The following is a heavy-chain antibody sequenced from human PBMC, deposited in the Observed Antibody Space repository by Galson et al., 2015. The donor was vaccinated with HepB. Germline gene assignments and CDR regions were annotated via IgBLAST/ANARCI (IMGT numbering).Heavy chain of an antibody. D-gene: IGHD3-22*01. CDR2: FDPEDGET. CDR1: GYTLTDLS. CDR3: ATALGRITMIADAFDI. Sequence: SVKVSCKVSGYTLTDLSMHWVRQAPGKGLEWMGGFDPEDGETIYAQKFQGRVTMTEDTSTDTAYMELSSLRSEDTAVYYCATALGRITMIADAFDIWGQGTMVTVSS. V-gene: IGHV1-24*01. J-gene: IGHJ3*02.